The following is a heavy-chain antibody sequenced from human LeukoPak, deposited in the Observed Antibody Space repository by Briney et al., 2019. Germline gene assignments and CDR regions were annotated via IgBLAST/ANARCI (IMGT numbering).Heavy chain of an antibody. CDR1: GYTFTGYY. V-gene: IGHV1-2*02. D-gene: IGHD6-6*01. J-gene: IGHJ6*03. CDR2: INPNSGGT. Sequence: ASVKVSCRASGYTFTGYYMHWVRQAPGQGLEWMGWINPNSGGTNYAQKFQGRVTMTRDTSISTAYMELSRLRSDDTAVYYCARGPSIAAWPPGPGYYYYYYMDVWGKGTTVTVSS. CDR3: ARGPSIAAWPPGPGYYYYYYMDV.